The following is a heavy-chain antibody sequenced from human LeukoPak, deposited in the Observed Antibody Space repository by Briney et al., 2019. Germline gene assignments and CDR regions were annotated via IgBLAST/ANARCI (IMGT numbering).Heavy chain of an antibody. CDR2: ISSSSSTI. J-gene: IGHJ4*02. Sequence: GGSLRLSCAASGLTFSSYAMNWVRQAPGKGLEWVSYISSSSSTIYYADSVKGRFTISRDNAKNSLYLQMNSLRAEDTAVYYCASYYDYVWGSYRYTDYWGQGTLVTVSS. CDR3: ASYYDYVWGSYRYTDY. D-gene: IGHD3-16*02. V-gene: IGHV3-48*04. CDR1: GLTFSSYA.